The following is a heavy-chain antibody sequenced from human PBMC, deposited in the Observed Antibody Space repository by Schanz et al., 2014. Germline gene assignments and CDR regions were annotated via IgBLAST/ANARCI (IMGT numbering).Heavy chain of an antibody. CDR1: GGTFSSST. CDR2: IIPILDKT. V-gene: IGHV1-69*08. Sequence: QVQLVQSGAEVKKPGSSVKVSCKASGGTFSSSTLTWVRQAPGQGLEWMGRIIPILDKTNYAQKFQGRVTMTADKSTSTVYMEVSGLRSEDTAVYDCAKVDRTRYYAMDVWGQGTMVTVAS. D-gene: IGHD3-9*01. CDR3: AKVDRTRYYAMDV. J-gene: IGHJ3*01.